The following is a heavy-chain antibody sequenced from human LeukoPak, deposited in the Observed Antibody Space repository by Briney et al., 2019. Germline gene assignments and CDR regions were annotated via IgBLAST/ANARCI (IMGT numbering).Heavy chain of an antibody. V-gene: IGHV3-9*01. J-gene: IGHJ4*02. CDR1: GFTFDDYA. Sequence: PGESLRLSCAASGFTFDDYAMHWVRQAPGKGLEWVAGIGWNGGNIGYADSVKGRFTISRDNARNSLYLQMNSLRPEDTALYYCAKVTYDSSGYYPLFDYWGQGTLVTVSS. CDR2: IGWNGGNI. CDR3: AKVTYDSSGYYPLFDY. D-gene: IGHD3-22*01.